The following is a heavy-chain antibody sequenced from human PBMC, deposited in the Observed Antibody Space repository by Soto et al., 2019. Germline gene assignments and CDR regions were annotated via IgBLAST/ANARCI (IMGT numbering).Heavy chain of an antibody. J-gene: IGHJ4*02. D-gene: IGHD6-13*01. CDR3: AKEPPYSTSWAHFDC. Sequence: VGSLRLSCAASGFTFSTLAMSWVRQPPGKGLEWVSTLSAGGSIYYADSVKGRFIISRDTSKNTLYLQMSSLTADDTAVYYCAKEPPYSTSWAHFDCWGQGTLVTVSS. CDR2: LSAGGSI. V-gene: IGHV3-23*01. CDR1: GFTFSTLA.